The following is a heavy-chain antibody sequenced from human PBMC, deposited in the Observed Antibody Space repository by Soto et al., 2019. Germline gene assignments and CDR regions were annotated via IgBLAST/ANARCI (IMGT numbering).Heavy chain of an antibody. CDR2: MNPNSGNT. D-gene: IGHD3-10*01. CDR1: GYTFTSYD. CDR3: ARASAGPYGSGRYNFDY. V-gene: IGHV1-8*01. Sequence: ASVKVSCKASGYTFTSYDINWVRQATGQGLEWMGWMNPNSGNTGYAQKFQGRVTMTRNTSISTAYMELSSLRSEDTAVYYCARASAGPYGSGRYNFDYWGQGSLVTVSS. J-gene: IGHJ4*02.